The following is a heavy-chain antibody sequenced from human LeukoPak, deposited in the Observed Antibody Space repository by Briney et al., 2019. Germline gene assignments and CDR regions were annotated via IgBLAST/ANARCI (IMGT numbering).Heavy chain of an antibody. V-gene: IGHV4-39*01. Sequence: SETLSLTCTVSGGSISSSNHHWGWIRQPPGKGLEWIGSLYYSGSTYYNPSLKSRVTISVDTSKNQFSLRLSSVTAADTAVYYCARQDHNDHGDPNWFDPWGQGTLVTVSS. J-gene: IGHJ5*02. CDR3: ARQDHNDHGDPNWFDP. CDR1: GGSISSSNHH. CDR2: LYYSGST. D-gene: IGHD4-17*01.